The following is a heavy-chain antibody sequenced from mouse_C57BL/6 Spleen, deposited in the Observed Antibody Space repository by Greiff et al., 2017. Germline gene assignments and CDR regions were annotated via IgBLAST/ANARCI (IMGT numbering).Heavy chain of an antibody. Sequence: EVQLQQSGAELVRPGASVKLSCTASGFNIKDDYMHWVKQRPEQGLEWIGWIDPENGDTEYASKFQGKATITADTSSNTAYLQLSSLTSEDTAVYYCTPLITTVPLDYWGQGTTLTVSS. J-gene: IGHJ2*01. V-gene: IGHV14-4*01. CDR3: TPLITTVPLDY. CDR2: IDPENGDT. CDR1: GFNIKDDY. D-gene: IGHD1-1*01.